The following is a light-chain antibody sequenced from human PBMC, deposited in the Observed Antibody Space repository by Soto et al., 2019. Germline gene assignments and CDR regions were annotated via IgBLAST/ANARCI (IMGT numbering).Light chain of an antibody. Sequence: IVMRQSPATLSVSPGERATLSCRASKSINSNLAWYQQKPGQAPRLLMFRASIRATGFPARFSGSGSGTEFNITISSLQSEDSAIYYCQQYNNWPRATFGGGTKVEIK. CDR1: KSINSN. CDR3: QQYNNWPRAT. CDR2: RAS. V-gene: IGKV3-15*01. J-gene: IGKJ4*01.